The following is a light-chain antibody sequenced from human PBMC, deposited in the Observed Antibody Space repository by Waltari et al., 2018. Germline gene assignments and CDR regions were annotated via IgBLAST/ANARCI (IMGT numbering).Light chain of an antibody. J-gene: IGLJ2*01. CDR2: DVT. Sequence: QSALTQPASVSGSPGQSITIPCTGTRSDIGDYNYVSWYQQHQGKAPKLIIFDVTNRPSGVSDRFSGSKSGNTASLTISALQAEDEGDYYCSSYRSTISVVFGGGTKVTVL. CDR3: SSYRSTISVV. V-gene: IGLV2-14*03. CDR1: RSDIGDYNY.